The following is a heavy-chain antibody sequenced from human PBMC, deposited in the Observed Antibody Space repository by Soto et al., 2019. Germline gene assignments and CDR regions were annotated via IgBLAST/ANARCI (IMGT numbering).Heavy chain of an antibody. CDR2: ISYDGSNK. D-gene: IGHD5-18*01. CDR1: GFTFSSYA. J-gene: IGHJ6*02. CDR3: ARVNSYGLGGPEDYYYGMDV. V-gene: IGHV3-30-3*01. Sequence: QVQLVESGGGVVQPGRSLRLSCAASGFTFSSYAMHWVRQAPGKGLEWVAVISYDGSNKYYADSVKGRFTISRDNSKNTRYLQMNSLRAEDTAVYYCARVNSYGLGGPEDYYYGMDVWGQGTTVTVSS.